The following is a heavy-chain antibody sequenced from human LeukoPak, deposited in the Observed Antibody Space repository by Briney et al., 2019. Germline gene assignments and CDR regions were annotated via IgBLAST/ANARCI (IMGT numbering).Heavy chain of an antibody. J-gene: IGHJ6*03. CDR1: GGSISSYY. V-gene: IGHV4-59*01. Sequence: NTSETLSLTCTVSGGSISSYYWSWIRQPPGKGLEWIGYIYYSGSTNYNPSLKSRVTISVDTSKNQFSLKLSSVTAADTAVYYCARTTEGYCRGRSCYSYYYYMGVWGKGTTVTVSS. CDR3: ARTTEGYCRGRSCYSYYYYMGV. CDR2: IYYSGST. D-gene: IGHD2-15*01.